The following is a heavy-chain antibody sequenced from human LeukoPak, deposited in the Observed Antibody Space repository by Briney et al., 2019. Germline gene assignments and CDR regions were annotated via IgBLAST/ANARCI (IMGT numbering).Heavy chain of an antibody. CDR2: IYPGDSDT. V-gene: IGHV5-51*01. CDR1: GYSFTSYW. CDR3: ARLGGHRYCSGGSCYSDPFCDY. J-gene: IGHJ4*02. D-gene: IGHD2-15*01. Sequence: GESLKISCKGSGYSFTSYWIGWVRQMPGKGLEWMGIIYPGDSDTRYSPSFQGQVTISADKSISTAYLQWSSLKASDTAMYYCARLGGHRYCSGGSCYSDPFCDYWGQGTLVTVSS.